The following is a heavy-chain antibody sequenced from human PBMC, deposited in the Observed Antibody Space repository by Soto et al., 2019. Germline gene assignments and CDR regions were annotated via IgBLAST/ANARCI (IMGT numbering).Heavy chain of an antibody. CDR2: IIPFLGVT. V-gene: IGHV1-69*08. CDR1: GGTYSPYT. CDR3: AGDWESSVFTWSFGGL. D-gene: IGHD3-16*01. J-gene: IGHJ4*02. Sequence: QVQLVQSGAEVKKPGSSVKVSCKSSGGTYSPYTINWVRQAPGQGLEWMGRIIPFLGVTNYGLKFQARVTITADKATNPAYMELRGLRFEDTAGYYCAGDWESSVFTWSFGGLWGRGTLVTVSS.